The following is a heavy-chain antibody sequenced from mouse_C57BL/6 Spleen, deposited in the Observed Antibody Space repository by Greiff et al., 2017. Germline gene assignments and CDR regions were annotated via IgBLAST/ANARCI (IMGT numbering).Heavy chain of an antibody. CDR1: GYTFTDYY. CDR2: INPNNGGT. D-gene: IGHD1-1*01. CDR3: ARWVTTVVARYFDV. V-gene: IGHV1-26*01. Sequence: EVQLQQSGPELVKPGASVKISCKASGYTFTDYYMNWVKQSHGKSLEWIGDINPNNGGTSYNQKFKGKATLTVDKSSSTAYMELRSLTSEDSAVYYCARWVTTVVARYFDVWGTGTTVTVSS. J-gene: IGHJ1*03.